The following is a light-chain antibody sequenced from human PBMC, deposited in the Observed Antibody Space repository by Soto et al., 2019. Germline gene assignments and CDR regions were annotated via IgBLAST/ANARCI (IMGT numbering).Light chain of an antibody. CDR2: DAS. J-gene: IGKJ1*01. V-gene: IGKV3-11*01. CDR3: LQRRNSWT. Sequence: VLTQYPATLSLSPGERATLSCRASQSFNNYLAWYQQKPGQAPRLLIYDASNRATGIPARFSGSGSGTDFTLTISSLEPEDFAVYYCLQRRNSWTFGQGTKVDIK. CDR1: QSFNNY.